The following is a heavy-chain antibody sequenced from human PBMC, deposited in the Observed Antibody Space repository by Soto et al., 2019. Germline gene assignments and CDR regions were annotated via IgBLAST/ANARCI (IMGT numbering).Heavy chain of an antibody. CDR2: ISGSGGST. D-gene: IGHD5-18*01. V-gene: IGHV3-23*01. Sequence: GSLRLSCAASGFTFSSYAMSWVRQAPGKGLEWVSAISGSGGSTYYADSVKVRFTISRDNSKNTLYLQMNSLRAEDTAVYYCAKAPPPYSYGYRPPYRMDVWGQGTTVTVSS. CDR3: AKAPPPYSYGYRPPYRMDV. CDR1: GFTFSSYA. J-gene: IGHJ6*02.